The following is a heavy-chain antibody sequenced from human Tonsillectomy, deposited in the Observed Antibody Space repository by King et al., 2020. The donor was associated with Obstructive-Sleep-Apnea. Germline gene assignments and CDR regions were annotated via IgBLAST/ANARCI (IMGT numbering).Heavy chain of an antibody. CDR2: MNSNSGGT. Sequence: VQLVESGAEVKNPGASVKVSCKSSGYTFTDYYIHWVRQAPGQGLEWMGWMNSNSGGTNYARTFQGRVTMTRDTSINTADMELTGLRSDDTAVYFCARADTPNGDPFDIWGQGTMVIVSS. CDR1: GYTFTDYY. D-gene: IGHD5-18*01. J-gene: IGHJ3*02. CDR3: ARADTPNGDPFDI. V-gene: IGHV1-2*02.